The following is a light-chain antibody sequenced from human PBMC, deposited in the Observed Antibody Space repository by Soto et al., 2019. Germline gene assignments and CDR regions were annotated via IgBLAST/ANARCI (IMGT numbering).Light chain of an antibody. CDR3: HQYNAFSRT. Sequence: DIQMTQSPSTLSASVGDRVTITCRASQSMNDWLAWFQQKPGKAPKVLIYDASSLQSGVPSRFSGSGSGTEFTLTIDGLQPDDVATYYCHQYNAFSRTFGRGTKVEI. J-gene: IGKJ1*01. CDR1: QSMNDW. CDR2: DAS. V-gene: IGKV1-5*01.